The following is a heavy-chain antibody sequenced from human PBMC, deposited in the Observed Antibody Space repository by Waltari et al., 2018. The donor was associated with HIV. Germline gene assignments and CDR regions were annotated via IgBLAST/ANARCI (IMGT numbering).Heavy chain of an antibody. V-gene: IGHV3-48*01. D-gene: IGHD2-21*02. CDR1: GFTFSSYS. J-gene: IGHJ3*02. CDR3: ARDRATAFGAFDI. Sequence: EVQLVESGGGLVQPGGSLRLSCAASGFTFSSYSMNWVRQAPGKGLEWVSYISSSSSTIYYADSVKGRFTISRDNAKNSLYLQMNSLRAEDTAVYYCARDRATAFGAFDIWGQGTMVTVSS. CDR2: ISSSSSTI.